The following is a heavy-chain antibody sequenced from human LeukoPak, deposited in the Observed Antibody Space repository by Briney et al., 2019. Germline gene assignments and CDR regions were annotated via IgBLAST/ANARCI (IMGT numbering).Heavy chain of an antibody. Sequence: GGSLRLSCAASGFTFSSYSMNWVRQAPGKGLEWVSSISSSSSYIYYADSVKGRFTISRDNVKNALDLQMNSLRAEDTAVYFCAREAHTFDYWGQGTLVTVYS. V-gene: IGHV3-21*01. CDR3: AREAHTFDY. CDR1: GFTFSSYS. J-gene: IGHJ4*02. CDR2: ISSSSSYI.